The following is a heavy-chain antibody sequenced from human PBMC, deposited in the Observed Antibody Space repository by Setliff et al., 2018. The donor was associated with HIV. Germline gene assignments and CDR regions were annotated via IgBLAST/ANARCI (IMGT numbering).Heavy chain of an antibody. V-gene: IGHV1-2*02. CDR2: INPHSGDT. Sequence: ASVKVSCKASGYTFTGYYMHWVRQAPGQGLEWMGWINPHSGDTNYAQKFRDRVTMTRDTSVNIAYMQLSRLRSDDTAVYYCASQFGAYDSSGYEHDAFNIWGQGTMVTVSS. J-gene: IGHJ3*02. CDR3: ASQFGAYDSSGYEHDAFNI. D-gene: IGHD3-22*01. CDR1: GYTFTGYY.